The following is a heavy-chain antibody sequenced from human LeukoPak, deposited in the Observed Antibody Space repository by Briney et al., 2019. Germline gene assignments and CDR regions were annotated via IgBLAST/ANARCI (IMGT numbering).Heavy chain of an antibody. D-gene: IGHD2-15*01. J-gene: IGHJ6*03. CDR2: IYYSGST. CDR3: ARAIYCSGGSCYLGKYYYYYMDV. CDR1: GGSISSGDYY. Sequence: SETLSLTCTVSGGSISSGDYYWSWIRQPPGKGLEWIGYIYYSGSTYYNPSLKSRVTTSVDTSKNQFSLKLSSVTAADTAVYYCARAIYCSGGSCYLGKYYYYYMDVWGKGTTVTVSS. V-gene: IGHV4-30-4*08.